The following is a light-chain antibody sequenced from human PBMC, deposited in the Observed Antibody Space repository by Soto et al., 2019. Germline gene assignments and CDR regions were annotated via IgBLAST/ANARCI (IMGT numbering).Light chain of an antibody. CDR1: QSVSSY. CDR2: DAS. Sequence: EIVLTQSPATLSLSPGERATLSCRASQSVSSYLAWYQQKPGQAPRLLIYDASNRATGIPARFSGSGSGTDFTLPLSSLEPEDFAVYSCQQRSNWPLTFGGGTKVDIK. J-gene: IGKJ4*01. CDR3: QQRSNWPLT. V-gene: IGKV3-11*01.